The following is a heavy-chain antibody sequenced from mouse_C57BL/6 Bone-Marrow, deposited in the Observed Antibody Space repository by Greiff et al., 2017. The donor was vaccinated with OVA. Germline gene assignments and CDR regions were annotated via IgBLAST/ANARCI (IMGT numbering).Heavy chain of an antibody. J-gene: IGHJ4*01. D-gene: IGHD1-1*01. CDR1: GYTFTSYW. CDR3: ARSGSGGLDY. Sequence: VQLQQPGAELVKPGASVKLSCKASGYTFTSYWMHWVKQRPGQGLEWIGMINPNSGSTNYNEKFKSKATLTVDKSSSTAYMQLSSLTSEDSAVYYCARSGSGGLDYWGQGTSVTVSS. V-gene: IGHV1-64*01. CDR2: INPNSGST.